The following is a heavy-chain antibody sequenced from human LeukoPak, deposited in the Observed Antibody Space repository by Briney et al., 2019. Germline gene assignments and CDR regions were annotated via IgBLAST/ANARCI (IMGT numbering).Heavy chain of an antibody. CDR3: ATTYTNYYYYYMDV. CDR1: GYTLTELS. D-gene: IGHD4-11*01. Sequence: ASVKVPCKVSGYTLTELSMHWVRQAPGKGLEWMGGFDPEDGETIYAQKFQGRVTMTEDTSTDTAYMELSSLRSEDTAVYYCATTYTNYYYYYMDVWGKGTTATVSS. CDR2: FDPEDGET. V-gene: IGHV1-24*01. J-gene: IGHJ6*03.